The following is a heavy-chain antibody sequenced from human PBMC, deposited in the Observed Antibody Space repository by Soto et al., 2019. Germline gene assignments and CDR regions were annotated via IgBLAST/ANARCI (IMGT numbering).Heavy chain of an antibody. Sequence: ASVKVSCKASGYTFTSYDINWVRQATGQGLEWMGWMNPNSGNTGYAQKFQGRVTMTRNTSISTAYMELSRLRSEDTAVYYCARAFXYDFWSWTGYYHYGMDVWGQGTTVTVSS. CDR3: ARAFXYDFWSWTGYYHYGMDV. CDR1: GYTFTSYD. J-gene: IGHJ6*02. CDR2: MNPNSGNT. V-gene: IGHV1-8*01. D-gene: IGHD3-3*01.